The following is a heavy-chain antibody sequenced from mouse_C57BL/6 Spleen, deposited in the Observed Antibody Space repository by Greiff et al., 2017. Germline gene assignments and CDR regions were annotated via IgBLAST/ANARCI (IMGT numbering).Heavy chain of an antibody. CDR2: ISSGGSYT. CDR3: ARGHSKSGYYFDY. J-gene: IGHJ2*01. V-gene: IGHV5-6*02. Sequence: DVMLVESGGDLVKPGGSLKLSCAASGFTFSSYGMSWVRQTPDKRLEWVATISSGGSYTYYPDSVKGRFTISSDNAKNTLYLQMSSLKSEDTAMYYCARGHSKSGYYFDYWGQGTTLTVSS. D-gene: IGHD1-3*01. CDR1: GFTFSSYG.